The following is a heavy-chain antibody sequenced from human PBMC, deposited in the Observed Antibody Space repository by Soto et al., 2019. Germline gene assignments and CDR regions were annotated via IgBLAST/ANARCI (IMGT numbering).Heavy chain of an antibody. D-gene: IGHD3-10*01. V-gene: IGHV1-18*01. Sequence: QVQLVQSGAEVKKPGASVKVSCKASGYTFTSYGISWVRQAPGQGLEWMGWINPYNGNTNYAQKLQGRVTMTTDTSTTTACMELRSLRSDDTAVYYCASWYYGSGSYFHNWGQGTLVTVSS. CDR3: ASWYYGSGSYFHN. CDR1: GYTFTSYG. CDR2: INPYNGNT. J-gene: IGHJ4*02.